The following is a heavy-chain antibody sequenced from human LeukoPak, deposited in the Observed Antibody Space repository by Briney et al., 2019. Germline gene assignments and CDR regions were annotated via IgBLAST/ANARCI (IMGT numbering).Heavy chain of an antibody. Sequence: GRSLRLSCAASGFSFSNYAMHWVRQAPGEGLEWVAVISYDGTNKYYADSVKGRFTISRDNSKNTLYLQMNSLRAEDTAVYFCARERDSGNYFDYWGQGTLVTVSS. V-gene: IGHV3-30*04. D-gene: IGHD1-26*01. CDR2: ISYDGTNK. CDR1: GFSFSNYA. J-gene: IGHJ4*02. CDR3: ARERDSGNYFDY.